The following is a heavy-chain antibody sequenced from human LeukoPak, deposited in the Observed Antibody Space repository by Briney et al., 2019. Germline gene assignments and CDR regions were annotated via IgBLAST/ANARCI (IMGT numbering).Heavy chain of an antibody. Sequence: VASVKVPCKASGYTLTVYYIHWVRQAPGQGLEWMGRINPNSGDTNFAQKFQGRVTMTRDTSISTAYMDLSGLRPDDTAVYYCAREGSGYTYGRGSYFDYWGHGILVTVSS. CDR3: AREGSGYTYGRGSYFDY. CDR2: INPNSGDT. V-gene: IGHV1-2*06. CDR1: GYTLTVYY. J-gene: IGHJ4*01. D-gene: IGHD5-18*01.